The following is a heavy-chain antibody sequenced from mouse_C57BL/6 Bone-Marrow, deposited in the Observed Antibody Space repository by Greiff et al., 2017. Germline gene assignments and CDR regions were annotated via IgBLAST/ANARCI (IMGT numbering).Heavy chain of an antibody. Sequence: QVQLQQSGPELVKPGASVKISCKASGYAFSSSWMNWVKQRPGKGLEWIGRIYPGDGDTNYNGKFKGKATLTADKSSSTAYMQRSSLTSEDSAVYFCASNYDFAYWGQGTLGTVSA. D-gene: IGHD1-1*01. V-gene: IGHV1-82*01. CDR2: IYPGDGDT. J-gene: IGHJ3*01. CDR1: GYAFSSSW. CDR3: ASNYDFAY.